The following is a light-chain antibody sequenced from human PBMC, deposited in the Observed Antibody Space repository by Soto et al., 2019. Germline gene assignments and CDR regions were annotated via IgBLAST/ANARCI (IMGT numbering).Light chain of an antibody. Sequence: DIQMTQSPSSLSASVGDRVTITCRASQDISNSLAWYQQKPGKVPKLVIYAASTLQSGVPSRFSGSGSGTDVTLTISSLQPEDVATYYCQRSKSAPPLFTFGPGTKVEIK. CDR3: QRSKSAPPLFT. J-gene: IGKJ3*01. CDR2: AAS. V-gene: IGKV1-27*01. CDR1: QDISNS.